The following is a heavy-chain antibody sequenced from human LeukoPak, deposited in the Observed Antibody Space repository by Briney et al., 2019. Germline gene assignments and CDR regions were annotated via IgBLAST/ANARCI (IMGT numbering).Heavy chain of an antibody. Sequence: ASVKVSCKASGYTFITYDINWVRQATGQGLEWMGWMNPNSGNTGYAQKFQGRVTITRNTSISTAYMELSSLRSEDTAVYYCAREESSSVPGGGFDPWGQGTLVTVSS. D-gene: IGHD6-6*01. CDR1: GYTFITYD. CDR3: AREESSSVPGGGFDP. J-gene: IGHJ5*02. V-gene: IGHV1-8*01. CDR2: MNPNSGNT.